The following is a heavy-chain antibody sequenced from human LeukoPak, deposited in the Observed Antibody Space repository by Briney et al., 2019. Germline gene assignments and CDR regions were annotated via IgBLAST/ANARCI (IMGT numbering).Heavy chain of an antibody. V-gene: IGHV3-48*01. CDR3: ARVPSPYCTNGVCYYFDY. Sequence: GGSLRLSCAASGFTFSSYSMNWVRQAPGKGLEWVSYISSSSSTIYYADSVKGRFTISRDNAKNSLYLQMNSLRAEDTAVYYCARVPSPYCTNGVCYYFDYWGQGTLVTVSS. D-gene: IGHD2-8*01. J-gene: IGHJ4*02. CDR2: ISSSSSTI. CDR1: GFTFSSYS.